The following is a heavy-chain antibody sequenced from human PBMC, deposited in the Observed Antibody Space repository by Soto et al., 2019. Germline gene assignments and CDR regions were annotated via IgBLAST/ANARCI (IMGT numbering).Heavy chain of an antibody. Sequence: PSGTLSLTCTVSGGSISISSYYWGWIRQPPGKGLEWIGSIYYSGSTYYNPSLKSRVTISVDTSKNQFSLKLSSVTAADTAVYYCARKSREIQRRNGWFDPWGQGTLVTVSS. V-gene: IGHV4-39*01. CDR3: ARKSREIQRRNGWFDP. CDR2: IYYSGST. J-gene: IGHJ5*02. D-gene: IGHD5-18*01. CDR1: GGSISISSYY.